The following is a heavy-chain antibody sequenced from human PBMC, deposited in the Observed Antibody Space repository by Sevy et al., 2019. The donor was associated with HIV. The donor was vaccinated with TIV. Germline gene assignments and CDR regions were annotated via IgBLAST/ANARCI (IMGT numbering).Heavy chain of an antibody. Sequence: GGSLRLSCVASGFTFSAYWMNWARQTPGRGLEWVANINQDGSGKHYVNSVKGRFTIFRDNAKDSVYLQMNSLRAEDTAVYYCARDRDPTVAWGYWGQGTLVTVSS. D-gene: IGHD6-19*01. CDR1: GFTFSAYW. CDR2: INQDGSGK. V-gene: IGHV3-7*01. J-gene: IGHJ4*02. CDR3: ARDRDPTVAWGY.